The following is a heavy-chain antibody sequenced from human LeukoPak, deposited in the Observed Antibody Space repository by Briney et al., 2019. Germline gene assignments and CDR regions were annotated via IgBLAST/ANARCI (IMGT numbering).Heavy chain of an antibody. CDR1: GYTFTSYG. J-gene: IGHJ4*02. CDR2: ISAYNGNT. CDR3: ARVGGVVVAAKIDY. D-gene: IGHD2-15*01. V-gene: IGHV1-18*01. Sequence: ASVKVSCKASGYTFTSYGISWVRQAPGQGLEWMEWISAYNGNTNYAQKLQGRVTMTTDTSTSTAYMELRSLRSDDTAVYYCARVGGVVVAAKIDYWGQGTLVTVSS.